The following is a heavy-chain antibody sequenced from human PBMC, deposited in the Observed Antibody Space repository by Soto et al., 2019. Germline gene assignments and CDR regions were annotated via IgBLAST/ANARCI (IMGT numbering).Heavy chain of an antibody. Sequence: EASVKVSCKASGGTFSSYAISWVRQAPGQGLEWMGGIIPTFGTANYAQKFQGRVTITADKSTSTAYMELSSLRSEDTAVYYCARVVVAATSLPYYYYYGMDVWGQGTTVTVSS. V-gene: IGHV1-69*06. J-gene: IGHJ6*02. CDR2: IIPTFGTA. CDR3: ARVVVAATSLPYYYYYGMDV. CDR1: GGTFSSYA. D-gene: IGHD2-15*01.